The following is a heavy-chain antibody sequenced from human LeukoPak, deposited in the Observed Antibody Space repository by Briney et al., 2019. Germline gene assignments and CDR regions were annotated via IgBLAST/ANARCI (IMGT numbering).Heavy chain of an antibody. Sequence: GGSLRLSCAAPGFTVSSNYMSWVRQAPGKGLEWVSVIYSGGSTYYADSVKGRFTISRDNSKNTLYLQMNSLRAEDTAVYYCAGEYYDFWSGYSNYYYYGMDVWGQGTTVTVSS. CDR3: AGEYYDFWSGYSNYYYYGMDV. D-gene: IGHD3-3*01. CDR1: GFTVSSNY. V-gene: IGHV3-66*02. J-gene: IGHJ6*02. CDR2: IYSGGST.